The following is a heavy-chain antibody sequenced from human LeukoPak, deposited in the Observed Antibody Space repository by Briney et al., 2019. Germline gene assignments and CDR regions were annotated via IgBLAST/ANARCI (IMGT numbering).Heavy chain of an antibody. CDR2: INHSGST. Sequence: PSETLSLTCAVYGGSFSGYYWSWIRQPPGKGLEWIGEINHSGSTNYNPSLKSRVTISVDTSKNQFSLKLSSVTAADTAVYYCARRRRDGYINYYYYMDVWGKGTTVTVSS. CDR3: ARRRRDGYINYYYYMDV. J-gene: IGHJ6*03. CDR1: GGSFSGYY. V-gene: IGHV4-34*01. D-gene: IGHD5-24*01.